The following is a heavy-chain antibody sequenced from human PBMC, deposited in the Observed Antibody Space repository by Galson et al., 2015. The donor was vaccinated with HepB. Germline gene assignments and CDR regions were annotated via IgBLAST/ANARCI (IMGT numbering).Heavy chain of an antibody. V-gene: IGHV3-23*01. Sequence: SLRLSCAASGSTFSSYAMSWVRQAPGKGLEWVSAINGSGGSTYYADSVKGRFTISRDNSKNTLYLQMNSLRAEDTAVYYCAKGLLWFGTYAFDIWGQGTMVTVSS. CDR3: AKGLLWFGTYAFDI. CDR1: GSTFSSYA. J-gene: IGHJ3*02. CDR2: INGSGGST. D-gene: IGHD3-10*01.